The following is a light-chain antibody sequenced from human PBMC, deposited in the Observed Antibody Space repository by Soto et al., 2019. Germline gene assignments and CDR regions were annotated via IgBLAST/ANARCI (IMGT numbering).Light chain of an antibody. Sequence: QSVLTQPPSASGTPGQRVTISCSGSSSNIGRNAVNWYLQLPGTAPKLLIYNNNQRPSGVPDRFSGSKSGTSASLAISGLQSEDETDYYCATWDDSLNGPVIGGGTKLTVL. CDR2: NNN. CDR1: SSNIGRNA. J-gene: IGLJ2*01. CDR3: ATWDDSLNGPV. V-gene: IGLV1-44*01.